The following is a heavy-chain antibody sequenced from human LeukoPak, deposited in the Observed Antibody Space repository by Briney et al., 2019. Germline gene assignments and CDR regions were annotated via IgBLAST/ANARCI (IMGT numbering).Heavy chain of an antibody. D-gene: IGHD1-1*01. CDR1: GVIFNTNG. Sequence: GGSLRLSCAISGVIFNTNGRNWVRQRPGKGLEWLATIAGGDESTYYADSVKGRFAISRDNSKNTVFLHMNSLRVEDTAVYYCARGVYWSLDYWGQGTPVTVSS. CDR3: ARGVYWSLDY. V-gene: IGHV3-23*01. J-gene: IGHJ4*02. CDR2: IAGGDEST.